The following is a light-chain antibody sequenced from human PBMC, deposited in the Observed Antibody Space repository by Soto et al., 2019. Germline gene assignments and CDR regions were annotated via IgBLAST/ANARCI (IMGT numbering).Light chain of an antibody. Sequence: EIVLTQSPATLSLSPGERATLSCRASQSISSHLAWYQQKPGQAPRLLMYDVSNRATDIPARFSGSGSRTDFTLTISSLEPEDFAVYYCQQRPNWPLTFGGGTKVEIK. V-gene: IGKV3-11*01. CDR1: QSISSH. J-gene: IGKJ4*01. CDR2: DVS. CDR3: QQRPNWPLT.